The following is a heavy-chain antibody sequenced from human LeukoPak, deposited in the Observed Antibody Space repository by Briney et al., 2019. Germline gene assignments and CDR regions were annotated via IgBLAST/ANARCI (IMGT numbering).Heavy chain of an antibody. CDR3: TSSRGGWGVGDPFDY. CDR1: GFTFSNYG. Sequence: GGSLRLSYAASGFTFSNYGMHWVRQAPGKGLEWVAFIRYDGSQKYSADSVKGRFTISRDNFKNTLYLQMNSLRAEDTAVYHCTSSRGGWGVGDPFDYWGQGTLVTVSS. V-gene: IGHV3-30*02. J-gene: IGHJ4*02. D-gene: IGHD2-8*01. CDR2: IRYDGSQK.